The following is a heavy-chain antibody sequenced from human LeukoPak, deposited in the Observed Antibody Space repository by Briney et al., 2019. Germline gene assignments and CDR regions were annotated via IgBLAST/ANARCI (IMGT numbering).Heavy chain of an antibody. Sequence: SETLSLTCTVSGGSISSGSYYWGWIRQPPGKGLEWIGSIYYSGSPYYNPSLKSRVTISVDTSKNQLSLKLSSVTATDTAVYYCARLDYGDHDYWGQGTLVTVSS. CDR3: ARLDYGDHDY. CDR2: IYYSGSP. CDR1: GGSISSGSYY. D-gene: IGHD4-17*01. J-gene: IGHJ4*02. V-gene: IGHV4-39*01.